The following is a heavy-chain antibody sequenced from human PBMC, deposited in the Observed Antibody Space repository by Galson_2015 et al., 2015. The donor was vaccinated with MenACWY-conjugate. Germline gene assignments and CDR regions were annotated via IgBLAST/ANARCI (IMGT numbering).Heavy chain of an antibody. J-gene: IGHJ4*02. CDR2: IYPGDSDT. CDR3: ARPASGHSSSCDY. CDR1: GSSFTNYW. V-gene: IGHV5-51*03. D-gene: IGHD6-13*01. Sequence: SGAEVKKPGESLKISCQGSGSSFTNYWIGWVRQMPGKGLEWMGIIYPGDSDTRYSPSFQGQVTISADKSISTAYLQWSSLKASDSAMYYCARPASGHSSSCDYWGQGTLVTVSA.